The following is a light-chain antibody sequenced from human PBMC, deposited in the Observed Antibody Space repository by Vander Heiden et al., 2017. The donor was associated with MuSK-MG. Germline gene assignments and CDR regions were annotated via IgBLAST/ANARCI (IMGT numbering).Light chain of an antibody. V-gene: IGLV3-1*01. CDR1: KLGEKY. J-gene: IGLJ2*01. CDR2: QDS. CDR3: QAWDSSRALGV. Sequence: SYELTQPPSVSVSPGQTASITCSGDKLGEKYASWYQQKPGQSPVLVIYQDSKRPSGIPERFSGSNSGNTATLTISGTQAMDEAYYYCQAWDSSRALGVFGGGTKLTVL.